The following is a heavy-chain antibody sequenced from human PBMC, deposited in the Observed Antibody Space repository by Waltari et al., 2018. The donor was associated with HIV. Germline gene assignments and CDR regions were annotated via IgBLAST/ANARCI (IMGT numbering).Heavy chain of an antibody. D-gene: IGHD1-1*01. Sequence: VQLVESVGGVVQPGRSLRRSWSATGIRLSTSVLQCVSTATGKGLEWVAVISYDGSNKSYADSVKGLFTISRDNSKNTLYLQMNSLRAEDTAVYYCAKDKGGVTYIFDYWGQETLVTVSS. CDR3: AKDKGGVTYIFDY. CDR1: GIRLSTSV. CDR2: ISYDGSNK. V-gene: IGHV3-30*18. J-gene: IGHJ4*02.